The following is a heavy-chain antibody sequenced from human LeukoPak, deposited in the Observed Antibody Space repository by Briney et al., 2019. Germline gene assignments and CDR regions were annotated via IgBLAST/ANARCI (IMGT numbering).Heavy chain of an antibody. CDR1: GFTFGSYW. J-gene: IGHJ3*02. CDR2: INSDGRSP. V-gene: IGHV3-74*01. CDR3: ASPPQLVRNAFEI. D-gene: IGHD6-13*01. Sequence: GGFLITCCASSGFTFGSYWIQRGRHAAGKRLVCGSRINSDGRSPRYARPVNSRFTISRDHAKNTLYLQMNNLRAEDTAVYYCASPPQLVRNAFEIWRQGTMVTVPS.